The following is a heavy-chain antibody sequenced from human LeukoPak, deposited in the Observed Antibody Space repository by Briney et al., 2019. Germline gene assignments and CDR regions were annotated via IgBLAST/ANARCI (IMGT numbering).Heavy chain of an antibody. CDR2: IYYTGAT. D-gene: IGHD1-26*01. Sequence: PSETLSLTCTVSGGSIRSSSYYWGWIRQPPGKGLEWIGSIYYTGATWYNPSLTGRVTISLDTSKKQLSLRLSSVTAADTAVYYCAGQGGSYPFDYWGQGTLVTVSS. CDR3: AGQGGSYPFDY. V-gene: IGHV4-39*01. CDR1: GGSIRSSSYY. J-gene: IGHJ4*02.